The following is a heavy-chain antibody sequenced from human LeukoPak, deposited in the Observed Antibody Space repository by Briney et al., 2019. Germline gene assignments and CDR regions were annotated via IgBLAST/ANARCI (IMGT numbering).Heavy chain of an antibody. CDR2: IIPIFGTA. V-gene: IGHV1-69*05. J-gene: IGHJ4*02. Sequence: SVKVSCKASGGTFSSYAISWVRQAPGQGLEWMGRIIPIFGTANYAQKFQGRVTITTDESTSTAYMELSSLRSEDTAVYYCARGQEPYGGNSRDFDYWGQGTLVTVTS. CDR3: ARGQEPYGGNSRDFDY. D-gene: IGHD4-23*01. CDR1: GGTFSSYA.